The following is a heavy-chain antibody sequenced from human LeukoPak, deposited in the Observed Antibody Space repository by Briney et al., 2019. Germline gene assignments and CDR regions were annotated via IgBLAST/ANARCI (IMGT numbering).Heavy chain of an antibody. J-gene: IGHJ4*02. CDR3: ARDRESYYDILTGQIGTAYFDY. CDR1: GFTFSSYA. D-gene: IGHD3-9*01. CDR2: ISSNGGST. Sequence: GGSLRLSCAASGFTFSSYAMHWVRQAPGKGLEYVSAISSNGGSTYYANSVKGRFTISRDNSKNTLYLQMGSLRAEDMAVYYCARDRESYYDILTGQIGTAYFDYWGQGTLVTVSS. V-gene: IGHV3-64*01.